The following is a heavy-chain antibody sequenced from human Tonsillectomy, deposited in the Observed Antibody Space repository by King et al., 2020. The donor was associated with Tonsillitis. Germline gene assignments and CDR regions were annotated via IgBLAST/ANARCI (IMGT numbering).Heavy chain of an antibody. CDR1: VFTFSSYT. D-gene: IGHD4-17*01. CDR3: ARRDGALDYYYYGMDV. V-gene: IGHV3-30-3*01. CDR2: ISFYGTSK. J-gene: IGHJ6*02. Sequence: VQLQESGGGVVQPGGALRLSCAAAVFTFSSYTMHWVRQAPGKGLEWEAAISFYGTSKSYADSVKGRFTISRDNSKNTVYLQMNSLRAEDTAVYYCARRDGALDYYYYGMDVWGQGTTVTVSS.